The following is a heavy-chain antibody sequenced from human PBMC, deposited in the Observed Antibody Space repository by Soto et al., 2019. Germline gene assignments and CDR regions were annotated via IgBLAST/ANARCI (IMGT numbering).Heavy chain of an antibody. CDR1: GDSISRSHW. CDR2: ISDSGIT. Sequence: QVQLQESGPGLVRPSGALSVTCAVSGDSISRSHWWSWVRQSPGKGLEWIGEISDSGITNYNPSLKSRVTISGDKSKNQRSLKLTSVTAADTAVYYCARVRYDRSGFDHWGQGTLVSVSS. V-gene: IGHV4-4*02. J-gene: IGHJ4*02. CDR3: ARVRYDRSGFDH. D-gene: IGHD3-22*01.